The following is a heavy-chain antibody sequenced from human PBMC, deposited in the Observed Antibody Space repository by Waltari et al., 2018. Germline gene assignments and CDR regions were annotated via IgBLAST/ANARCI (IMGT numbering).Heavy chain of an antibody. J-gene: IGHJ4*02. Sequence: EVQLVKSGGGLVQPGGSLRLSCTASGCSFSRHEMNWVRQAPGKGLEWVSYIRSSDGTTYYAASVKGRFTISRDNAKNSLYLQMNSLRDEDTAVYYCARYGIAARSYFFEYWGQGTLVTVSS. CDR1: GCSFSRHE. D-gene: IGHD6-6*01. CDR2: IRSSDGTT. CDR3: ARYGIAARSYFFEY. V-gene: IGHV3-48*03.